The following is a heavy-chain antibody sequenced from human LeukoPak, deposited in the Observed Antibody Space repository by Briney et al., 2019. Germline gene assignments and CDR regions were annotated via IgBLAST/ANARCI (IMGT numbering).Heavy chain of an antibody. CDR1: GGSFSGYY. CDR3: ASSSSTSHYYYYYYMDV. D-gene: IGHD2-2*01. Sequence: PSETLSLTCAVYGGSFSGYYWSWIRQPPGKGLEWIGEINHSGSTNYNPSLKSRVTISVDTSKNQFSLKLSSVTAADTAVYYCASSSSTSHYYYYYYMDVWGKGTTVTVSS. J-gene: IGHJ6*03. CDR2: INHSGST. V-gene: IGHV4-34*01.